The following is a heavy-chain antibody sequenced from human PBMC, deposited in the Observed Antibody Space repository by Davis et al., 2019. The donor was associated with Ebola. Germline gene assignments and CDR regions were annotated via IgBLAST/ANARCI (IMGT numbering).Heavy chain of an antibody. Sequence: PSETLSLTCAVYGGSFSGYYWSWIRQPPGKGLEWIGEINHSGSTNYNPSLKSRVTISVDTSKNQFSLKLSSVTAADTAVYYCAREYGGDSSSWLQQYPDAFDIWGQGTMVTVSS. CDR3: AREYGGDSSSWLQQYPDAFDI. J-gene: IGHJ3*02. CDR2: INHSGST. D-gene: IGHD6-13*01. V-gene: IGHV4-34*01. CDR1: GGSFSGYY.